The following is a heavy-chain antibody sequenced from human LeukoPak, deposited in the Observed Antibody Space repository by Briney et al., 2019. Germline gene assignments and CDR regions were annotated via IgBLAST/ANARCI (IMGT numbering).Heavy chain of an antibody. Sequence: ASVKVSCKASGYTFTGYYMHWVRRAPGQGLEWMGWINPNSGGTNYAQKFQGRVTMTRDTSISTAYMELSRLRSDDTAVYYCASVNPDCSSTSCYTESFSFDYWGQGTLVTVSS. CDR2: INPNSGGT. V-gene: IGHV1-2*02. CDR3: ASVNPDCSSTSCYTESFSFDY. D-gene: IGHD2-2*02. CDR1: GYTFTGYY. J-gene: IGHJ4*02.